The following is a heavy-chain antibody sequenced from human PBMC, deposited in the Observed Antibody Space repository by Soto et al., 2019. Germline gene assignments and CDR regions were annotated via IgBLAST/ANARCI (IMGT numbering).Heavy chain of an antibody. V-gene: IGHV3-23*01. CDR2: ISGSGGST. CDR1: GFTFSSYA. D-gene: IGHD6-19*01. J-gene: IGHJ4*02. CDR3: ANGYSSGWYVFDY. Sequence: EVQLLESGGGLVQPGGSLRLSCAASGFTFSSYAMSWVRQAPGKGLEWVSAISGSGGSTYYADSVKGRFTISRDNSKNTLYLQMNSLRAEDTAVYYCANGYSSGWYVFDYWGQGTLVTVSS.